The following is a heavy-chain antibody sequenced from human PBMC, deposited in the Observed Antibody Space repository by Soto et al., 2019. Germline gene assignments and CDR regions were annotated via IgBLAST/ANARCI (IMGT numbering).Heavy chain of an antibody. Sequence: GGSLRLSCAASGFTFRTYAMNWVRQAPGKGLEWVSGISGSGDSTYYADSVKGRFTVSRDNSKNTLYLQMNSLRAEDTAVFYCAKERSSGWSLDYWGQGTLVTVSS. CDR2: ISGSGDST. D-gene: IGHD6-19*01. V-gene: IGHV3-23*01. CDR3: AKERSSGWSLDY. CDR1: GFTFRTYA. J-gene: IGHJ4*02.